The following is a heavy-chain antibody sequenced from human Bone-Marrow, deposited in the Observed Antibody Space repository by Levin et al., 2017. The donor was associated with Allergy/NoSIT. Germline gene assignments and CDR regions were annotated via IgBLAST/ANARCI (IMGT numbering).Heavy chain of an antibody. D-gene: IGHD3-16*01. V-gene: IGHV3-30*04. J-gene: IGHJ4*02. CDR2: IAHDGGEK. CDR1: GFTFSDYV. Sequence: GESLKISCAASGFTFSDYVFHWVRQAPGKGLEWVAVIAHDGGEKSYADSVTGRFTISRDYFMNTLYLQMNSLRSDDTAIYYCARKARGLVYFDYWGQGALVTVSS. CDR3: ARKARGLVYFDY.